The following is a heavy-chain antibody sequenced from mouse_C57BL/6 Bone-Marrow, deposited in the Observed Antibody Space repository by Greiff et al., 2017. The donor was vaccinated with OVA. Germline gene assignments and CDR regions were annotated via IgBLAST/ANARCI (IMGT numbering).Heavy chain of an antibody. CDR1: GFNIKDDY. Sequence: EVKLMESGAELVRPGASVKLSCTASGFNIKDDYMPWLKQRPEQGLGWIGWIDPENGDTEYASKFQGKATITADTASNTAYLQLSSLTSEDTAVYYCTLPDYYGSSYFDYWGQGTTLTVSS. CDR3: TLPDYYGSSYFDY. D-gene: IGHD1-1*01. J-gene: IGHJ2*01. V-gene: IGHV14-4*01. CDR2: IDPENGDT.